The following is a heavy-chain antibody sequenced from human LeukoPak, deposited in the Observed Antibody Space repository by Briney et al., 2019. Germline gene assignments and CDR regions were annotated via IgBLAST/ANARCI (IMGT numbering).Heavy chain of an antibody. CDR1: EFSVGSNY. V-gene: IGHV3-66*01. Sequence: GGSLRLSCAASEFSVGSNYMTWVRQAPGKGLEWVSLIYSGGSTYYADSVKGRFTISRDNSKNTLYLQMNSLKTEDTAVYYCTTDDAARDYWGQGTLVTVSS. J-gene: IGHJ4*02. D-gene: IGHD6-6*01. CDR3: TTDDAARDY. CDR2: IYSGGST.